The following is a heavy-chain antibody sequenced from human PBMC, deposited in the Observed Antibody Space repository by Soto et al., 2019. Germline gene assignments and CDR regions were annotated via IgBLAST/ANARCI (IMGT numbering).Heavy chain of an antibody. CDR3: ARDQLEGNWFDP. J-gene: IGHJ5*02. CDR2: IYHSGYT. CDR1: GGSISSGGYS. Sequence: QLPLQESGSGLVKPSQTLSLTCTVSGGSISSGGYSWNWIRQAPGKGLEWIGYIYHSGYTLYNPSLKGRVTISVDKSKNHFSLNLTSVTAADTAVYYCARDQLEGNWFDPWGQGTLVTVSS. V-gene: IGHV4-30-2*01. D-gene: IGHD1-1*01.